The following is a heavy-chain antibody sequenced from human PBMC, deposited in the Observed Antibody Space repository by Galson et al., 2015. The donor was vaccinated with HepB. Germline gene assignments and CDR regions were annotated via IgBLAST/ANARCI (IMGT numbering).Heavy chain of an antibody. J-gene: IGHJ4*02. V-gene: IGHV3-21*01. CDR2: ISSDGYYM. CDR3: AREGMVTAFDF. Sequence: SLRLSCAASGFTFNSYSMNWVRQAPGKGLEWVSSISSDGYYMYYTDSVKGRFTISRDNAENSLFLQMYRLRAEDTAVYYCAREGMVTAFDFWGQGTLVTVSS. CDR1: GFTFNSYS. D-gene: IGHD2-21*02.